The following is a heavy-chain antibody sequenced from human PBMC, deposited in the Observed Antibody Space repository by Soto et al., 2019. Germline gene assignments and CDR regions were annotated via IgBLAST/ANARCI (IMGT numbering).Heavy chain of an antibody. V-gene: IGHV1-3*01. CDR1: GYTFTSYA. CDR2: INAGNGNT. CDR3: ARVCHPHGGRSGGSCYSLSFDY. D-gene: IGHD2-15*01. Sequence: ASVKVSCKASGYTFTSYAMHWVRQAPGQRLEWMGWINAGNGNTKYSQKFQGRVTITRDTSASTAYMELSSLRSEDTAVYYCARVCHPHGGRSGGSCYSLSFDYWGQGTLVTVSS. J-gene: IGHJ4*02.